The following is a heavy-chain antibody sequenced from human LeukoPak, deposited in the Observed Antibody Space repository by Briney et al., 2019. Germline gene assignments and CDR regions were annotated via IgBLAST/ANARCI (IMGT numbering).Heavy chain of an antibody. V-gene: IGHV5-51*01. J-gene: IGHJ4*02. Sequence: GESLKISCKGSGYSFTSYWIGWVRQMPGKGLEWMGIIYPGDSDTRYSPSFQGQVTISADKSISTAYLQWSSLKASDTAMYYCAVSESYYRYYFDYWGQGTLVTVSS. D-gene: IGHD1-26*01. CDR2: IYPGDSDT. CDR1: GYSFTSYW. CDR3: AVSESYYRYYFDY.